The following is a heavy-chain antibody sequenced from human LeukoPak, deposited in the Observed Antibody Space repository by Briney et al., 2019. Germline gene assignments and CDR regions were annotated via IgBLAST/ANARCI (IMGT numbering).Heavy chain of an antibody. J-gene: IGHJ5*02. CDR3: ARDIGLRKAAPPGWFDP. V-gene: IGHV3-7*01. D-gene: IGHD6-6*01. Sequence: SXXXXAXGKGLEWVASIKQDGSEEYCVDSVKGRFTISRDNANNSLYLQMNSLRADDTAVYYCARDIGLRKAAPPGWFDPWGQGALVTVSS. CDR2: IKQDGSEE.